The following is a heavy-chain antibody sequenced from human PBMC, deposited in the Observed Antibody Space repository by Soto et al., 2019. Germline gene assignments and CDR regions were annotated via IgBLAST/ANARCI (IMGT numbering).Heavy chain of an antibody. D-gene: IGHD3-3*01. CDR1: GFTFSSYA. V-gene: IGHV3-23*01. Sequence: PGGSLRLSCAAPGFTFSSYAMSWVRQAPGKGLEWVSAISGSGGSTYYADSVKGRFTISRDNSKNTLYLQMNSLRAEDTAVYYCAKEDNTFGRGGRITILGVVITRSTALDYWGQGTLVTVSS. CDR2: ISGSGGST. CDR3: AKEDNTFGRGGRITILGVVITRSTALDY. J-gene: IGHJ4*02.